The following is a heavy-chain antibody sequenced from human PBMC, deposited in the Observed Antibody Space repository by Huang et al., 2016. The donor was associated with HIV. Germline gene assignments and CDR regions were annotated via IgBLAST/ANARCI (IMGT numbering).Heavy chain of an antibody. CDR1: GGSFRGYY. Sequence: QVQLQQWGAGLLRPSETLSLTCAVYGGSFRGYYGTWIRQPPGKGLEWIGEINHSEGTNYNPSLKRRVTSSVDTSRNQFSLTLTSVTAADTAVYYCARGQGGYYYYYMDVWGKGTTVTVSS. CDR3: ARGQGGYYYYYMDV. V-gene: IGHV4-34*01. J-gene: IGHJ6*03. CDR2: INHSEGT.